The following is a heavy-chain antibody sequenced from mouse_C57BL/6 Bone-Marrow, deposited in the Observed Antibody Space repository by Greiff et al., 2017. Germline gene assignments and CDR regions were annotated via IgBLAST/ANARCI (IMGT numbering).Heavy chain of an antibody. CDR2: INPNNGGT. D-gene: IGHD2-3*01. CDR3: ARNCYYFYYAMDY. Sequence: EVQLQQSGPELVKPGASVKISCKASGYTFTDYYMNWVKQSHGKSLEWIGDINPNNGGTSYNQKFKGKATLTVDKSSSTAYMELRSLTSEDSAVYYCARNCYYFYYAMDYWGQGPSVTVSS. J-gene: IGHJ4*01. CDR1: GYTFTDYY. V-gene: IGHV1-26*01.